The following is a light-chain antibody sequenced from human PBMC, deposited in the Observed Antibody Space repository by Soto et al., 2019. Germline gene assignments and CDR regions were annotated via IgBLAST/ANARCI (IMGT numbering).Light chain of an antibody. CDR1: SGSVSTEYY. J-gene: IGLJ3*02. CDR2: STN. V-gene: IGLV8-61*01. Sequence: QTVVTQEPSFSVSPGGTVTLTCGLSSGSVSTEYYPSWYQQTPGQSPRTLIYSTNIRSSGVPDRFSGSILGNKAALTITGAQADDESDYYCVLYMGSGSWMFGGGTKLTVL. CDR3: VLYMGSGSWM.